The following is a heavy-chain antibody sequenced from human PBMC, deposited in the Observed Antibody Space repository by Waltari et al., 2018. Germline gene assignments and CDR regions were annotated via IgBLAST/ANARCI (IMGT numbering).Heavy chain of an antibody. CDR1: GGSFSCYY. D-gene: IGHD3-3*01. CDR2: INHSGST. J-gene: IGHJ3*02. CDR3: ARGRVRTIFGVVIIRRGSAFDI. Sequence: QVQLQQWGAGLLKPSETLSLTCAVYGGSFSCYYWSWIRQPPGKGLEWIGEINHSGSTNYNPSLKSRVTISVDTSKNQFSLKLSSVTAADTAVYYCARGRVRTIFGVVIIRRGSAFDIWGQGTMVTVSS. V-gene: IGHV4-34*01.